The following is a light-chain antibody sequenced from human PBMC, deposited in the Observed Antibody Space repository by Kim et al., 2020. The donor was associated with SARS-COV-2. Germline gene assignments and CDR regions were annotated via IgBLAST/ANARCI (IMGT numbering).Light chain of an antibody. CDR2: QDS. J-gene: IGLJ2*01. Sequence: SYELTQPPSVSVSPGQTASITCSGDKLGDKYACWYQQKPGQSPVLVLYQDSKRPSGIPERFSGSNSGNTATLTISGTQAMDEADYYCQACDSSTVV. CDR1: KLGDKY. V-gene: IGLV3-1*01. CDR3: QACDSSTVV.